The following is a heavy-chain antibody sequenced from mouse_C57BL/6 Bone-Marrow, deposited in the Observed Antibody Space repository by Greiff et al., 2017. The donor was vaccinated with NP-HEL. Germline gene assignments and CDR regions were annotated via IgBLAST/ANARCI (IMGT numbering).Heavy chain of an antibody. CDR1: GFNLKAYY. CDR3: TIYGNSYFDY. D-gene: IGHD2-1*01. CDR2: IDPEDGDT. Sequence: VQLQQSGAELVRPGASVKLSCTASGFNLKAYYMHWVKQRPEQGLEWIGRIDPEDGDTEYAPQFQGKATMTADTSANTAYLQLSSLTSDDTAVYYCTIYGNSYFDYWGQGTTLTVSS. J-gene: IGHJ2*01. V-gene: IGHV14-1*01.